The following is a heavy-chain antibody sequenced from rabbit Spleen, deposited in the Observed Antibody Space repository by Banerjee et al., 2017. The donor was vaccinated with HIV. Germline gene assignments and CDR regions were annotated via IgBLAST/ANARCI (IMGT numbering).Heavy chain of an antibody. V-gene: IGHV1S40*01. CDR3: ARDSGTSFSSYGMDL. Sequence: QSLEESGGDLVKPGASLTLTCTASGFSFIYSDYMCWVRQPPGKGPGWIACIGVGVTYTTYYATWAKGRFAISKTSSTTVTLQMTSLTAADTATYFCARDSGTSFSSYGMDLWGPGTLVTVS. J-gene: IGHJ6*01. D-gene: IGHD8-1*01. CDR1: GFSFIYSDY. CDR2: IGVGVTYTT.